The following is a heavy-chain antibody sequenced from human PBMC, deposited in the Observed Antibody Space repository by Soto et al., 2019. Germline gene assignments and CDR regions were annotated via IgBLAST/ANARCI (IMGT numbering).Heavy chain of an antibody. V-gene: IGHV4-61*01. CDR2: IYYSGST. D-gene: IGHD3-10*01. J-gene: IGHJ6*03. CDR3: ARDHRGTMVRGVPESKNYYYYMDV. Sequence: SQTLSLTCTVSGDSISTSRSYYWSWIRQPPGKGLEWIGYIYYSGSTNYNPSLKSRVTISVDTSKNQFSLKLSSVTAADTAVYYCARDHRGTMVRGVPESKNYYYYMDVWGKGTTVTVSS. CDR1: GDSISTSRSYY.